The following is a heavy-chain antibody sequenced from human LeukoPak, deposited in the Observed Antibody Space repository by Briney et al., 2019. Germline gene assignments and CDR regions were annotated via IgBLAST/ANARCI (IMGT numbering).Heavy chain of an antibody. D-gene: IGHD3-22*01. Sequence: SETLSLTCTVSGGSISSGGYYWSWIRQPPGKGLEWIGYIYHSGSTYYNPSLKSRVTISVDTSKNQFSLKLSSVAAADTAVYYCARGLDSSGYEPIDYWGQGTLVTVSS. V-gene: IGHV4-30-2*01. CDR1: GGSISSGGYY. J-gene: IGHJ4*02. CDR3: ARGLDSSGYEPIDY. CDR2: IYHSGST.